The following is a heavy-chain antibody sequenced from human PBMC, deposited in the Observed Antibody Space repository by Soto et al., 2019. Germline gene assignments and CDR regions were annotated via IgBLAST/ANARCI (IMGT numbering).Heavy chain of an antibody. J-gene: IGHJ3*02. D-gene: IGHD1-1*01. CDR3: VRAVPWRNSFDI. Sequence: PAETLSVTCAVYGGSFGGYQWSWIRQPPGEGLERIGETNQSGSTNYNPSLKSRVAISLDTSETQFSLRLNSLTAADTAVYYCVRAVPWRNSFDIWGLGTTVT. CDR2: TNQSGST. V-gene: IGHV4-34*01. CDR1: GGSFGGYQ.